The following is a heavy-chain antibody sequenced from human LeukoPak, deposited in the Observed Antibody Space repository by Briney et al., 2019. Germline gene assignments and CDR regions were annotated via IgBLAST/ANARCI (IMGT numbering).Heavy chain of an antibody. J-gene: IGHJ4*02. V-gene: IGHV4-30-2*01. CDR2: IYHSGNT. CDR3: ARRSSLSGGFDY. CDR1: SGSISSAGFY. Sequence: SQTLSLTCTVSSGSISSAGFYWSWIRQPPGKGLEWIGYIYHSGNTYYNPSLKSRVTISVDRSKNQFSLKLSSVTAADTAVYYCARRSSLSGGFDYWGQGTLVTVSS. D-gene: IGHD2/OR15-2a*01.